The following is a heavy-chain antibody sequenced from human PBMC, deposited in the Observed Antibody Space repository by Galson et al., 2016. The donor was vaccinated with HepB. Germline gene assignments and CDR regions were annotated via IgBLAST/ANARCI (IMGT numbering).Heavy chain of an antibody. CDR3: AREWWESVAEGGWLGGTDH. D-gene: IGHD1-26*01. CDR1: GFTFRSYD. CDR2: IGSAGDP. J-gene: IGHJ4*02. V-gene: IGHV3-13*05. Sequence: SLRLSCAASGFTFRSYDMHWVRQATGKGLEWVSLIGSAGDPHYPGSVKGRFTISRENGKNSLYLQMNSLRAGDTAVYYCAREWWESVAEGGWLGGTDHWGQGTQVAVSS.